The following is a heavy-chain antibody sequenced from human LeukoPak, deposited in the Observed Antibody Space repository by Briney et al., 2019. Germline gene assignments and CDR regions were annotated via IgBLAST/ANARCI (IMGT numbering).Heavy chain of an antibody. CDR3: ARDLAWGAFDH. CDR1: GFNFSSYA. J-gene: IGHJ4*02. D-gene: IGHD7-27*01. CDR2: ISGSGGNT. Sequence: PAGSLRLSCAPSGFNFSSYAMSWVRQAQGKGLEWVSAISGSGGNTYYADSVKGRFTIYRDDCRNRLSLQMDSLRVEDRAVYYCARDLAWGAFDHWGQGNLVAVSS. V-gene: IGHV3-23*01.